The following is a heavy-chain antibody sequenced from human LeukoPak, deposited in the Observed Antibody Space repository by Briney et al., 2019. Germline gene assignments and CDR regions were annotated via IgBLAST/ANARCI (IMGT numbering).Heavy chain of an antibody. J-gene: IGHJ5*02. V-gene: IGHV5-51*01. CDR3: ARLVSGVGNWFDP. D-gene: IGHD2-8*02. CDR1: GYSFTSYW. CDR2: IYPGDSDT. Sequence: GESLKISCKGSGYSFTSYWIGGVRQMPGKGLEWMGIIYPGDSDTRYSPSFQGQVTISADKSISTAYLRWSSLKASDTAIYYCARLVSGVGNWFDPWGQGTLVTVSS.